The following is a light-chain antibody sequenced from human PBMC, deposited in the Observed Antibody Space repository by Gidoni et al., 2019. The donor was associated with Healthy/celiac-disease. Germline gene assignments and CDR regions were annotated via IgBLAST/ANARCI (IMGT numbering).Light chain of an antibody. Sequence: DIQMPQSPSSLSASVGDRVTITCRASQSISSYLNWYQQKQGKDPKLLIYAASSLQSGVPSRFSGSGSGTYVTLTISSMQPEDFATYYCQQSYSTLFTFXPXTKVDIK. J-gene: IGKJ3*01. CDR2: AAS. CDR3: QQSYSTLFT. V-gene: IGKV1-39*01. CDR1: QSISSY.